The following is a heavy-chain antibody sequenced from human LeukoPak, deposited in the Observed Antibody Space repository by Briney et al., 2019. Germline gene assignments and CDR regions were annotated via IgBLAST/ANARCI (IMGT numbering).Heavy chain of an antibody. Sequence: KPSETLFLTCTVSGDSINNYYWSWIRQPPGKGLEWIGYIYTSGSTSYNPSLKSRVTISVDTSKNQFSLKLSSVTAADTAVYYCARRTYYYDSSVYPPLYYYYMDVWGKGTTVTVSS. V-gene: IGHV4-4*09. CDR2: IYTSGST. CDR1: GDSINNYY. CDR3: ARRTYYYDSSVYPPLYYYYMDV. D-gene: IGHD3-22*01. J-gene: IGHJ6*03.